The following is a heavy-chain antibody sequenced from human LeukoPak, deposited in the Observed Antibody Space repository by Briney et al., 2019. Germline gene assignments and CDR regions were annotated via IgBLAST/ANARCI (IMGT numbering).Heavy chain of an antibody. CDR2: ISYDGSNK. J-gene: IGHJ4*02. D-gene: IGHD2-8*02. Sequence: GGSLRLSCAASGFTFRDYALHWVRQAPGKGLEWLSVISYDGSNKYYADCVKGRFTISRDDSKNTLYLEVNSLRAEDTAVYYCLGAGALGGQGTLVTVSS. CDR1: GFTFRDYA. CDR3: LGAGAL. V-gene: IGHV3-30-3*01.